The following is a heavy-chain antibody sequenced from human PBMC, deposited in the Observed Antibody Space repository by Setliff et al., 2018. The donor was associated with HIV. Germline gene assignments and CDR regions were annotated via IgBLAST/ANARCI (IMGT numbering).Heavy chain of an antibody. D-gene: IGHD3-3*01. CDR2: IIPILGVP. CDR3: ARDRRPYGDYDF. J-gene: IGHJ4*02. CDR1: GGTFSSYA. Sequence: SVKVSCKASGGTFSSYAISWVRQAPGQELEWMGRIIPILGVPRYAQKFQGRVTITADESTSTAYMELSSLRSEDTAVYYCARDRRPYGDYDFWGQGTLVTVSS. V-gene: IGHV1-69*04.